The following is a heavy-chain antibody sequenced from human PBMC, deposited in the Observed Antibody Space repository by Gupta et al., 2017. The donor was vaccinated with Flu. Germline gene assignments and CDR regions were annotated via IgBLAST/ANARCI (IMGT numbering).Heavy chain of an antibody. V-gene: IGHV3-33*01. Sequence: QVQRVESGGGVVRPGRPLGLSCAPPGSTFSSYGMHWVRQAPGKGLEWVAVIWYDGSNKYYADSVKGRFTISRDNSKNTLYLQMNSLRAEDTAVYYCARDVGESSGPEWHYWGQGTLVTVSS. CDR2: IWYDGSNK. CDR3: ARDVGESSGPEWHY. CDR1: GSTFSSYG. D-gene: IGHD6-19*01. J-gene: IGHJ4*02.